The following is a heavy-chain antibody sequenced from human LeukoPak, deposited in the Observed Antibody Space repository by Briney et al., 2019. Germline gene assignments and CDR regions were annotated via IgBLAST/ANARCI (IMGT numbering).Heavy chain of an antibody. Sequence: PSETLTLTCTVSGGSISSSSYYWGWIRQPPGKGLEWIGSICYSGSTYYNPSLKSRVTISVDTSKNQFSLKLSSVTAADTAVYYCASDLDTAMVRDYWGQGTLVTVSS. V-gene: IGHV4-39*01. J-gene: IGHJ4*02. CDR1: GGSISSSSYY. CDR2: ICYSGST. CDR3: ASDLDTAMVRDY. D-gene: IGHD5-18*01.